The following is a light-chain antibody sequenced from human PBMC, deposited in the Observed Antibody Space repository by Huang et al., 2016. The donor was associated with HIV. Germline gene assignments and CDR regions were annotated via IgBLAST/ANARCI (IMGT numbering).Light chain of an antibody. Sequence: IVMTQSPDSLAVYLGERATINCTSSQSVLYSSDNNNYLAWYQQRPGQPPKLFIYCASTRESGVPDRFSGGGSATDFTLTISGLQAEDLAVYYCQQYYSSPITFGQGTRLELK. CDR3: QQYYSSPIT. V-gene: IGKV4-1*01. J-gene: IGKJ5*01. CDR2: CAS. CDR1: QSVLYSSDNNNY.